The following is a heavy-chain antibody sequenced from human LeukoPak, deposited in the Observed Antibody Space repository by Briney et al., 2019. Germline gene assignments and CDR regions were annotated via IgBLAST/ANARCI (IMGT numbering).Heavy chain of an antibody. J-gene: IGHJ4*02. V-gene: IGHV1-2*02. CDR1: GYTFTGYY. Sequence: ASVKVSCKASGYTFTGYYMHWVRQAPGQGLEWMGWINPNSGGTNYAQKFQGRVTMTRDTSISTAYMELSRLRSDDTAVYYCARGLYDILTGLSDVDYWGQGTLVTVSS. D-gene: IGHD3-9*01. CDR3: ARGLYDILTGLSDVDY. CDR2: INPNSGGT.